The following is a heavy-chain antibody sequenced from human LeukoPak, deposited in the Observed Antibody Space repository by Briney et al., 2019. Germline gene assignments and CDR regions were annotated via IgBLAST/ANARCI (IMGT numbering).Heavy chain of an antibody. D-gene: IGHD6-19*01. CDR3: ARDLTIAVAGTRDAFDI. CDR2: IYYSGST. J-gene: IGHJ3*02. V-gene: IGHV4-39*07. Sequence: PSETLSLTCTVSGGSISSSSYYWGWIRQPPGKGLEWIGSIYYSGSTYYNPSLKSRVTISVDTSKNQFSLKLSSVTAADTAVYYCARDLTIAVAGTRDAFDIWGQGTMVTVSS. CDR1: GGSISSSSYY.